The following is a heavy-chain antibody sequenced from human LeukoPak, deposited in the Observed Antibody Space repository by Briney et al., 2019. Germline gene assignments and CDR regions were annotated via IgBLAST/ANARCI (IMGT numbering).Heavy chain of an antibody. CDR2: IIPIFGIA. D-gene: IGHD4-17*01. J-gene: IGHJ6*02. Sequence: SVKVSCKASGGTFSSYAISWVRQAPGQGLEWMGRIIPIFGIANYAQKFQGRVTITADKSTSTAYMELSSLRSEDTAVYYCARERGPYGDRKRYGMDVWGQWTTVTVSS. CDR3: ARERGPYGDRKRYGMDV. CDR1: GGTFSSYA. V-gene: IGHV1-69*04.